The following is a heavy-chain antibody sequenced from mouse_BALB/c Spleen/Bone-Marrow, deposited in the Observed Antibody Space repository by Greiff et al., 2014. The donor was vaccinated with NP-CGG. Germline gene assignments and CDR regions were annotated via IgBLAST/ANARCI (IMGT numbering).Heavy chain of an antibody. CDR2: IRNKANGYTT. J-gene: IGHJ2*01. Sequence: DVHLVESGGGLVQPGGPLRLSCTISGFTFTNYFMTWVRQPPGKALEWLGFIRNKANGYTTEYNPSVKGRFTISRDNSQGIFYLQMNTLRAEDSAIYYCARDYNGYFDFWGQGTTLTVSS. D-gene: IGHD6-1*01. CDR1: GFTFTNYF. V-gene: IGHV7-3*02. CDR3: ARDYNGYFDF.